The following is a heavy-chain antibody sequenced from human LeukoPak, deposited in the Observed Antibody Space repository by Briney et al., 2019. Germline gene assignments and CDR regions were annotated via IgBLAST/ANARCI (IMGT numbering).Heavy chain of an antibody. J-gene: IGHJ5*02. Sequence: KPSETLSLTCTVSGGSISSSSYYWSWIRQPPGKGPEWIGYIYYSGSTNYNPSLKSRVTISVDTSKNQFSLKLSSVTAADTAVYYCARYRIAAAGTELEWFDPWGQGTLVTVSS. V-gene: IGHV4-61*05. CDR3: ARYRIAAAGTELEWFDP. CDR1: GGSISSSSYY. D-gene: IGHD6-13*01. CDR2: IYYSGST.